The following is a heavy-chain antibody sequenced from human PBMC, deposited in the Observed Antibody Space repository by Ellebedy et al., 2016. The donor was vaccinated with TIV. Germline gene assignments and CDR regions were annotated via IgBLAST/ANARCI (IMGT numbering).Heavy chain of an antibody. J-gene: IGHJ3*02. CDR2: IFYSGST. Sequence: MPSETLSLTCTVSGGSMRNYYWSWIRQPPGKGLEWLGQIFYSGSTIYNPSLRNRVSISLDRSQKQVSLNLTSVTAADSAVYFCARSSISVFGVTDAFDIWGQGTSVTVSS. CDR3: ARSSISVFGVTDAFDI. V-gene: IGHV4-59*01. CDR1: GGSMRNYY. D-gene: IGHD3-3*01.